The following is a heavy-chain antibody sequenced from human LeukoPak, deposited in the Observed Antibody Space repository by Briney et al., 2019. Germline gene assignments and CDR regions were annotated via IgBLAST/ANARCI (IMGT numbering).Heavy chain of an antibody. J-gene: IGHJ5*02. CDR2: IYTSGST. V-gene: IGHV4-61*02. CDR1: GGSISSASYY. Sequence: SETLSLTCTVSGGSISSASYYWSWIRQPAGKGLEWIGRIYTSGSTNYNPSLKGRVTISVDTSKNQFSLKLSSVTAADSAVYYCARGNYGNWFDPWGQGTLVTVSS. D-gene: IGHD1-7*01. CDR3: ARGNYGNWFDP.